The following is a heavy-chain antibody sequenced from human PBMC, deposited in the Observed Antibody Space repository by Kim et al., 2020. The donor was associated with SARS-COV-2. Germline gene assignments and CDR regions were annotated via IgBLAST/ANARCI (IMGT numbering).Heavy chain of an antibody. J-gene: IGHJ3*02. CDR1: GFTFSSYA. CDR3: ARRGVGSGHAFDI. D-gene: IGHD1-26*01. Sequence: GGSLRLSCAASGFTFSSYAMHWVRQAPGKGLEWVAVISYDGSNKYYADSVKGRFTISRDNSKNTLYLQMNSLRAEDTAVYYCARRGVGSGHAFDIWGQGTMVTVSS. CDR2: ISYDGSNK. V-gene: IGHV3-30*04.